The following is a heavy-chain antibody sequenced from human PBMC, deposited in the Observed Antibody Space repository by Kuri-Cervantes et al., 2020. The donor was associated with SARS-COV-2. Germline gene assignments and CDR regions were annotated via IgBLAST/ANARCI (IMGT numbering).Heavy chain of an antibody. CDR3: ARHDYGDPLTYYYGMDV. CDR1: GSSVSSGSYY. CDR2: IYYNGST. V-gene: IGHV4-61*01. Sequence: SETLSLTCTVSGSSVSSGSYYWSWIRQPPGKGLEWIGYIYYNGSTNYNPSLKSRVTISVDTPKNQFSLKLSSVTAADTAMYYCARHDYGDPLTYYYGMDVWGQGTTVTVSS. D-gene: IGHD4-17*01. J-gene: IGHJ6*02.